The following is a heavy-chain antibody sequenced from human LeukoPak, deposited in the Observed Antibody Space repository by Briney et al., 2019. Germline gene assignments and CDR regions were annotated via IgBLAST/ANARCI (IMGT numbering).Heavy chain of an antibody. D-gene: IGHD3-3*01. CDR1: GFTFSSYA. V-gene: IGHV3-30*04. Sequence: GSLRLSCAASGFTFSSYAMHWVRPAPGKGLEWVAVISYDGSNKYYADSVKGRFTISRDNSKNSLYLQMNSLRAEDTAVYYCARVILFYGKLFDYWGQGTLVTVSS. J-gene: IGHJ4*02. CDR3: ARVILFYGKLFDY. CDR2: ISYDGSNK.